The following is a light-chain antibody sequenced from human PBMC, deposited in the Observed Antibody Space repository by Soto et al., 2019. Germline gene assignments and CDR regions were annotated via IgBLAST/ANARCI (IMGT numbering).Light chain of an antibody. Sequence: QSVLTQPPSVFGAPGQRVTISCTGSSSNIGAGYDVHWYQQLPGTAPKLLIYDNSNRPSGVPDRFSGSKSGTSASLAITGLQAEDEADYYCQSYDRSLSGSRVFGTGTRSPS. J-gene: IGLJ1*01. CDR1: SSNIGAGYD. V-gene: IGLV1-40*01. CDR3: QSYDRSLSGSRV. CDR2: DNS.